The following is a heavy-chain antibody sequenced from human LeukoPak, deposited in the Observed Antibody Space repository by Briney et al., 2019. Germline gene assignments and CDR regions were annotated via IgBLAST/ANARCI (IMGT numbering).Heavy chain of an antibody. CDR1: GGTFSSCA. D-gene: IGHD3-10*01. V-gene: IGHV1-69*06. CDR3: ARVKAYGSGSYVFDY. J-gene: IGHJ4*02. CDR2: IIPIFGTA. Sequence: SVKVSCKASGGTFSSCAISWVRQAPGQGPEWMGGIIPIFGTANYAQKFQGRVTIAADKSTSTAYMELSSLRSEDTAVYYCARVKAYGSGSYVFDYWGQGTLVTVSS.